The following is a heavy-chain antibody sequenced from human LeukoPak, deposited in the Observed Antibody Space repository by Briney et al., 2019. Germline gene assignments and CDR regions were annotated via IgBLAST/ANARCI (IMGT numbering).Heavy chain of an antibody. Sequence: GASVKVSCKASGYTFTGYYMHWVRQAPGQGLEWMGWINPNSGGTNYAQKFQGRVTMTRDTSISTAYMELSRLRSDDTAVYYCARGITMVRGGRGAFDIWGQGTMVTVSS. CDR2: INPNSGGT. CDR1: GYTFTGYY. D-gene: IGHD3-10*01. J-gene: IGHJ3*02. V-gene: IGHV1-2*02. CDR3: ARGITMVRGGRGAFDI.